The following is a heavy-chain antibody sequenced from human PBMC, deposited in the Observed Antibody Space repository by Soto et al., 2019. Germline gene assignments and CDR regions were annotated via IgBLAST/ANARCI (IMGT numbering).Heavy chain of an antibody. CDR2: IGAYNGNT. CDR3: ARGYGDYVLGLDF. V-gene: IGHV1-18*01. Sequence: QVQLVQSGTEVKKHGASVKVSCKTSGFTFTNYGVSWVRQATGQGLEWMGWIGAYNGNTNYAQKFQYRVTMTTDTPTSTAYMELRGLRSDDTAVYYCARGYGDYVLGLDFWGQGTLVTFSS. D-gene: IGHD4-17*01. CDR1: GFTFTNYG. J-gene: IGHJ4*02.